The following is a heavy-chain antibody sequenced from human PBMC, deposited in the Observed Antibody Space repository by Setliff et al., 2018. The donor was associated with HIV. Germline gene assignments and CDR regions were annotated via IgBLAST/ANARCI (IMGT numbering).Heavy chain of an antibody. Sequence: SETLSLTCAVSGYSISNGYYWAWIRQPPGKGLEWIGSIDHIGSTYYNPSLKGRVTISVDTSKNQFSLRLRAVTAADTAIYYCARLYSPPRGFDFWGQGTLVTVYS. V-gene: IGHV4-38-2*01. CDR1: GYSISNGYY. D-gene: IGHD5-12*01. CDR3: ARLYSPPRGFDF. CDR2: IDHIGST. J-gene: IGHJ4*02.